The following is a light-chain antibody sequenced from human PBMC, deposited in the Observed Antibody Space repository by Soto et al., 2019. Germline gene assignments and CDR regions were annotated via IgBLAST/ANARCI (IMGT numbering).Light chain of an antibody. V-gene: IGLV2-23*01. CDR3: SDDGMM. CDR2: EDN. Sequence: QSALTQPASVSGSPGQSITISCTGASSAVSWCQHHPGKAPQLIIYEDNKRHSRVSNRFSGSKSGNTASLTITGLQAEDEATYCISDDGMMFGGGTKVTVL. CDR1: SSAV. J-gene: IGLJ3*02.